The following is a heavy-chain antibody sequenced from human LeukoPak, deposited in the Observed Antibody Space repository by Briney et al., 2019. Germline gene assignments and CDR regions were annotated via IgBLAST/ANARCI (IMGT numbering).Heavy chain of an antibody. CDR1: GFTFSSYA. V-gene: IGHV3-30-3*01. J-gene: IGHJ4*02. CDR3: AKDGECSSTSCSPDY. CDR2: ISYDGSNK. D-gene: IGHD2-2*01. Sequence: GGSLRLSCAASGFTFSSYAMHWVRQAPGKGLEWVAVISYDGSNKYYADSVKGRFTISRDNSKNTLYLQVNSLRAEDTAVYYCAKDGECSSTSCSPDYWGQGTLVTVSS.